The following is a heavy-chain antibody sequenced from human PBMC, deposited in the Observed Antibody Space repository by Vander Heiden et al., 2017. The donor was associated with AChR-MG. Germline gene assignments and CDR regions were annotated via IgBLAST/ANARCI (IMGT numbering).Heavy chain of an antibody. D-gene: IGHD6-6*01. CDR2: TNPNSGGT. V-gene: IGHV1-2*06. CDR1: GYTFTGYY. CDR3: ARVSIAAPPSEGY. J-gene: IGHJ4*02. Sequence: QVQLVQPGAEVKKPGAAVTVAWQAAGYTFTGYYRHWVRQAPGQGLEWMGRTNPNSGGTNYAQKFQGRVTMTRDTSISTAYMELSRLRSDDTAVYYCARVSIAAPPSEGYWGQGTLVTVSS.